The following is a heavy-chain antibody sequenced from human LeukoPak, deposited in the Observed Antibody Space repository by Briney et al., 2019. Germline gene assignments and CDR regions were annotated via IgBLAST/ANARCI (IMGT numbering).Heavy chain of an antibody. V-gene: IGHV1-46*01. J-gene: IGHJ6*02. CDR1: GYTFTSYY. CDR2: INPSGGST. CDR3: ARGSMIGSGWTYYYYGMDV. Sequence: GASVKVSCKASGYTFTSYYMHWVRQAPGQGLEWMGIINPSGGSTSYAQKFQGRVTMTRDTSTSTVYMELSSLRSEDTAVYYCARGSMIGSGWTYYYYGMDVWGQGTTVTVSS. D-gene: IGHD6-19*01.